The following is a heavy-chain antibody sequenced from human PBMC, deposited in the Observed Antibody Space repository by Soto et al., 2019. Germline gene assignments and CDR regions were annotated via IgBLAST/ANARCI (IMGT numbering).Heavy chain of an antibody. D-gene: IGHD6-13*01. CDR2: ISGSGGST. V-gene: IGHV3-23*01. CDR3: AKLGQSSSWRDYFDY. Sequence: PGGSLRLSCAASGFTFSSYAMSWVRQAPGKGLEWVSAISGSGGSTYYADSVKGRFTISRDNSKNTLYLQMNSLRAEDTAVYYCAKLGQSSSWRDYFDYWGQGTLVTVSS. CDR1: GFTFSSYA. J-gene: IGHJ4*02.